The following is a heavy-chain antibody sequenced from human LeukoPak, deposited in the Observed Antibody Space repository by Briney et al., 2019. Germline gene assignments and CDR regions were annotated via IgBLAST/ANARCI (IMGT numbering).Heavy chain of an antibody. Sequence: SETLSLTCTVSGGSISSSSYYWGWIRQPPGKGLEWIGSIYYSGSTYYNPSLKSRVTISVDTSKNQFSLKLSSVTAADTAVYYCARRAAMPGSFDYWGQGTLVTVSS. V-gene: IGHV4-39*07. CDR3: ARRAAMPGSFDY. CDR2: IYYSGST. CDR1: GGSISSSSYY. D-gene: IGHD2-2*01. J-gene: IGHJ4*02.